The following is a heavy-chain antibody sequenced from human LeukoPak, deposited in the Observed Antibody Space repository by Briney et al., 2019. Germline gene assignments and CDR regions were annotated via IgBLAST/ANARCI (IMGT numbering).Heavy chain of an antibody. J-gene: IGHJ4*02. CDR2: IIPIFGTA. CDR3: ARERPEMATPFDY. D-gene: IGHD5-24*01. V-gene: IGHV1-69*05. Sequence: SSVKVSCKASGGTFSSYAISWLRQAPGQGLEWMGRIIPIFGTANYAQKFQGRVTITTDESTSTAYMELSSLRSEDTAVYYCARERPEMATPFDYWGQGTLVTVSS. CDR1: GGTFSSYA.